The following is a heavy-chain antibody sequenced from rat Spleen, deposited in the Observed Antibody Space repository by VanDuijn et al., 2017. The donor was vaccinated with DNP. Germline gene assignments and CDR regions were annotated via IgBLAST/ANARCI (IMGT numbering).Heavy chain of an antibody. CDR1: GYSITSNFK. CDR2: INSAGST. J-gene: IGHJ2*01. CDR3: ASGPNGYNYLDY. V-gene: IGHV3-3*01. D-gene: IGHD1-4*01. Sequence: EVQLQESGPGLVKPSQSLSLTCSVTGYSITSNFKWSWIRKFPGNKLEWMGYINSAGSTNYNPSLKSRISITRDTSKNQFFLQVSSVSSEDSGTYYCASGPNGYNYLDYWGQGVMVTVSS.